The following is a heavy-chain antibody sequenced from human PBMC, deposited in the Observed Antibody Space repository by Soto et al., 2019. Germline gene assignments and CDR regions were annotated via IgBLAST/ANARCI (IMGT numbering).Heavy chain of an antibody. Sequence: GGSLRLSCAASGFTFDDYAMHWVRQAPGKGLEWVSGISWNSGSIGYADSVKGRFTISRDNAKNSLYLQMNSLRAEDTALYYCAKGPYGDYYYYMDVWGKGTTVTVSS. V-gene: IGHV3-9*01. CDR1: GFTFDDYA. CDR3: AKGPYGDYYYYMDV. D-gene: IGHD2-21*01. CDR2: ISWNSGSI. J-gene: IGHJ6*03.